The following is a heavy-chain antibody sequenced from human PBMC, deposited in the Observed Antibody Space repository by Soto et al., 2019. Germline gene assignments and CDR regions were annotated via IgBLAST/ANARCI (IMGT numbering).Heavy chain of an antibody. CDR1: GFTFSSYW. Sequence: GGSLRLSCAASGFTFSSYWMSWVRQAPGKGLEWVSALTETGGSTYYAASVKGRFTISRDNSRNTVYLQMDRLRVADTAVYYCAKIKGAITFLHFDTWGQGTQVTVSS. CDR2: LTETGGST. V-gene: IGHV3-23*01. CDR3: AKIKGAITFLHFDT. J-gene: IGHJ4*02. D-gene: IGHD3-16*01.